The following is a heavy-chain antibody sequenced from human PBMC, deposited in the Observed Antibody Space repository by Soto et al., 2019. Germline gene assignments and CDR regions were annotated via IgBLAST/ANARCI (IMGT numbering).Heavy chain of an antibody. CDR2: ICYDGSNK. Sequence: GGSLRLSCAASGFTFSSYGMHWVRQAPGKGLEWVAVICYDGSNKYYADSVKGRFTISRDNSKNTLYLQMNSLGAEDTAVYYCARDFVVGGPTINYYYGMDVWGQGTTVTVSS. CDR1: GFTFSSYG. CDR3: ARDFVVGGPTINYYYGMDV. D-gene: IGHD1-26*01. J-gene: IGHJ6*02. V-gene: IGHV3-33*01.